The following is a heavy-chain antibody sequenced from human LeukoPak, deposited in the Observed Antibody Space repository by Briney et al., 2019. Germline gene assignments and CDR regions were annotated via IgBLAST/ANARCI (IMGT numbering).Heavy chain of an antibody. CDR1: GYTLTELS. CDR3: ATVFYDSSGYYWSYYFDY. V-gene: IGHV1-24*01. D-gene: IGHD3-22*01. CDR2: FDPEDGET. J-gene: IGHJ4*02. Sequence: GASVKVSCKVSGYTLTELSMHWVRQAPGKGLEWMGGFDPEDGETIYAQKFQGRVTMTEDTSTDTAYMELSSLRSEDTAVYYCATVFYDSSGYYWSYYFDYWGQGTLVTVSS.